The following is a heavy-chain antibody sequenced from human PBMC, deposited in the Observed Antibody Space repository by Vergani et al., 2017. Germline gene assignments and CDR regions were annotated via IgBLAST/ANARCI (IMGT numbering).Heavy chain of an antibody. V-gene: IGHV4-30-4*08. J-gene: IGHJ5*02. Sequence: QVQLQESGPGLVKPSQTLSLTCTVSGGSISSGDYYWSWIRQPPGKGLEWIGYISYSGSTYYNPSLKSRVTISVDTSKNQFSLKLSSVPAADTAVYYCARDRPTICGVAPGFDPWGQGTLVTVSS. CDR3: ARDRPTICGVAPGFDP. CDR1: GGSISSGDYY. D-gene: IGHD3-3*01. CDR2: ISYSGST.